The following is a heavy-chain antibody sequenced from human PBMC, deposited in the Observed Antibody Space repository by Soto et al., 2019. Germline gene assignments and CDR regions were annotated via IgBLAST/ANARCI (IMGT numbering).Heavy chain of an antibody. CDR1: GGSFSGYY. Sequence: PSETLSLTCAVYGGSFSGYYWSWIRQPPGKGLEWIGEINHSGSTNYNPSLKSRVTISVDTSKNQFSLKLSSVTAADTAVYYCARARGITMVRGVIIDHYYYYGMDVWGQGTTVTVSS. V-gene: IGHV4-34*01. CDR2: INHSGST. J-gene: IGHJ6*02. D-gene: IGHD3-10*01. CDR3: ARARGITMVRGVIIDHYYYYGMDV.